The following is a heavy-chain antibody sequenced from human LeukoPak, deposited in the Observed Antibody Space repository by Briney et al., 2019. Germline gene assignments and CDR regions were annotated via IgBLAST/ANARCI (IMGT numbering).Heavy chain of an antibody. J-gene: IGHJ4*01. CDR3: ARDGTAPGLYFDL. D-gene: IGHD6-13*01. CDR2: IRQDGGEK. CDR1: GFTFSDYW. Sequence: GGSLRLSCGVSGFTFSDYWMNWVRQAPGKGLEWVASIRQDGGEKYYVDSVKGRFTIARDNTKNSLYLQMGSLRAEDTAVYYCARDGTAPGLYFDLWGQGTLVTVSS. V-gene: IGHV3-7*01.